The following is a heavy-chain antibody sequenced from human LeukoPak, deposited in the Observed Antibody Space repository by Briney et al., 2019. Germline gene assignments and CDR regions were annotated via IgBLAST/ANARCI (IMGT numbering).Heavy chain of an antibody. CDR1: GFSLSSYW. Sequence: GGSLRLSCAASGFSLSSYWMHWVRQAPGKGLVWVSCINSDGSTTNYADSVKGRFTISRDNAKNTLYLQMNSLRAEDTAVYYCARRQYRSSWYYFDYWGQGTLVTVSS. J-gene: IGHJ4*02. CDR2: INSDGSTT. CDR3: ARRQYRSSWYYFDY. D-gene: IGHD6-13*01. V-gene: IGHV3-74*01.